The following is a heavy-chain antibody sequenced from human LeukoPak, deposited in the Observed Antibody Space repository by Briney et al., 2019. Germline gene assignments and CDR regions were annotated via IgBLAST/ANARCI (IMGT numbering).Heavy chain of an antibody. CDR1: GYTFTGYY. CDR3: ARDFDSSGYYAGH. J-gene: IGHJ4*02. Sequence: ASVKVSCKASGYTFTGYYIHWVRQAPGQGLEWMGWSNPNSGGTNYAQKFEGRVTMTRDTSISTVHMELRRLRSDDTAVYYCARDFDSSGYYAGHWGQGTLVTVSS. CDR2: SNPNSGGT. D-gene: IGHD3-22*01. V-gene: IGHV1-2*02.